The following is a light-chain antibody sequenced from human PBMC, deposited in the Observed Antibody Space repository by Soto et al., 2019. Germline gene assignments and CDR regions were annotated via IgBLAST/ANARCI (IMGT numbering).Light chain of an antibody. J-gene: IGLJ1*01. V-gene: IGLV2-14*01. Sequence: QSVLTQPASVSVSPGQSITISCTGTSSDVGGYNYVSWYQQHPGKAPKLMIYEVSNRPSGVSNRFSGSKSGNTASLTISGLQAEDEADYYCSSYTSSSPPVFGTGTKLTVL. CDR3: SSYTSSSPPV. CDR2: EVS. CDR1: SSDVGGYNY.